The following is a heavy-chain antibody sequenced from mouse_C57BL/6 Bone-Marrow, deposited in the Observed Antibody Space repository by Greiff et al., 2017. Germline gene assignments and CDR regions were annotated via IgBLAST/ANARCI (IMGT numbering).Heavy chain of an antibody. J-gene: IGHJ4*01. CDR2: ISSGSSTI. CDR3: ARIYYGSSSYAMDY. CDR1: GFTFSDYG. Sequence: EVKLVESGGGLVKPGGSLKLSCAASGFTFSDYGMHWVRQAPGKGLEWFAYISSGSSTIYYADTVKGRFTISRDNAKNTLFLQMTSLRSEDTAMYYCARIYYGSSSYAMDYWGQGTSVTVSS. D-gene: IGHD1-1*01. V-gene: IGHV5-17*01.